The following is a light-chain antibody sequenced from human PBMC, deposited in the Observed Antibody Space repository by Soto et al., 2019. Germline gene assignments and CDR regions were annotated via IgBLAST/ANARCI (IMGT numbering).Light chain of an antibody. V-gene: IGKV1-5*01. J-gene: IGKJ5*01. CDR2: DAS. CDR1: QSISSW. Sequence: DIQMTQSPSTLSASVGDRVTITCRASQSISSWLAWYQQKPGKAPKLLIYDASSLESGVPSRFSGSGSGTEFTLTISSLQPDDFAVYYCQQRSNWPRGTFGQGTRLEIK. CDR3: QQRSNWPRGT.